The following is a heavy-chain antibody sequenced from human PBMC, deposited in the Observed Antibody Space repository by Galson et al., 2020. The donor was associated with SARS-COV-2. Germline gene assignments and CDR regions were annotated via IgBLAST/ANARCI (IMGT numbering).Heavy chain of an antibody. Sequence: GGSLRLSCAASGFTVNTHHMRWVRQSPGKGLEWVSVIHSGGGTYYADSVKGRFTISRDNSKNTLYLQMNSLRAEDTAVYYCAKEEHSSGYYYIFDYWGQGTLVTVSS. V-gene: IGHV3-66*01. CDR1: GFTVNTHH. CDR2: IHSGGGT. D-gene: IGHD3-22*01. J-gene: IGHJ4*02. CDR3: AKEEHSSGYYYIFDY.